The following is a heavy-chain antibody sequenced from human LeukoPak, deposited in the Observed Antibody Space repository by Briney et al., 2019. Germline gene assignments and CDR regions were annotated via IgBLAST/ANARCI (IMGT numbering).Heavy chain of an antibody. CDR3: ARGGPGEDDILTGSHDY. D-gene: IGHD3-9*01. CDR1: GFTVSTNY. Sequence: GGSLRLSCAVAGFTVSTNYMSWVRQAPGKGLEWVSVIYSGGSTYYADSVKGRFTISRDNSKNTLYLQMNSLRAEDTAVYYCARGGPGEDDILTGSHDYWGQGTLVTVSS. J-gene: IGHJ4*02. V-gene: IGHV3-53*01. CDR2: IYSGGST.